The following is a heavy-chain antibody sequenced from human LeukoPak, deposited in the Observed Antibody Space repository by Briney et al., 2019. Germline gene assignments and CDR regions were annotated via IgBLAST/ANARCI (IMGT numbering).Heavy chain of an antibody. D-gene: IGHD3-3*01. V-gene: IGHV3-23*01. CDR1: GFTFSSYA. Sequence: GGSLRLSCAASGFTFSSYAMSWVRQAPGKGLEWVSAISGSGGSTYYADSVKGRFTISRDNSKNTLYLQMNSLRAEDTAVYYCATYYDFWSGYWFHYWGQRTLVTVSS. CDR3: ATYYDFWSGYWFHY. J-gene: IGHJ4*02. CDR2: ISGSGGST.